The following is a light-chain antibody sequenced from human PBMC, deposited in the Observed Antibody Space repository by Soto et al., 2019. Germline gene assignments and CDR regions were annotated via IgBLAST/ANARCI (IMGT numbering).Light chain of an antibody. CDR3: PQSESTPPT. CDR1: QSVLYSSNNKNY. J-gene: IGKJ2*01. CDR2: WAS. V-gene: IGKV4-1*01. Sequence: DIVMTQSPDSLAVSLGERATINCKSSQSVLYSSNNKNYLAWYQQRPGQPPKLLIYWASTRESGVPDRFSGSGSGTDFTLTITSLQAEDVEVYYGPQSESTPPTFGQGTKLEIK.